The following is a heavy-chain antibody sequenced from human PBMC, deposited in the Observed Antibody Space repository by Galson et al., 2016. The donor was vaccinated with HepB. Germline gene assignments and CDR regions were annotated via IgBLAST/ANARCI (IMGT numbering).Heavy chain of an antibody. V-gene: IGHV3-48*04. CDR3: ARDGTGTGSYSGACY. D-gene: IGHD1-26*01. J-gene: IGHJ1*01. CDR2: IDGESGII. Sequence: SLRLSCAASGFTFSTYSMNWVRQSPGKGLEWIAYIDGESGIILYADSVKGRFIISRDNAENSLHLQMHTLRGEDTAVYYCARDGTGTGSYSGACYWGQGALVTVSS. CDR1: GFTFSTYS.